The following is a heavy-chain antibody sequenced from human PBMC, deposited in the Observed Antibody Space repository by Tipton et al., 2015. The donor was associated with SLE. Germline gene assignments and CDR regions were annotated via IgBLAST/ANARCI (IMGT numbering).Heavy chain of an antibody. D-gene: IGHD6-25*01. CDR1: GFTFSSYS. J-gene: IGHJ4*02. Sequence: SLRLSCAASGFTFSSYSMNWVRQAPGKGLVWVSYIISSSSTIYYADSVKGRFTISRDNAKNSLYLQMNSLRAEDTAVYYCARGDSSGWQKGGCDYWGQGTLVTVSS. CDR2: IISSSSTI. V-gene: IGHV3-48*01. CDR3: ARGDSSGWQKGGCDY.